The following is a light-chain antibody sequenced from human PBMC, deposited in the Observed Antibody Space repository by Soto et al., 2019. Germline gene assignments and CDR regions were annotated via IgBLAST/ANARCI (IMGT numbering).Light chain of an antibody. CDR3: SSYATSNVYV. CDR1: SSDVGAYNY. Sequence: QSALTQPASVSGSPGQSITISCTGTSSDVGAYNYVSWYQQHPGKAPKLMIYEVSNRPSGVSNRFSASKSGNTASLTISGLQAEDEADYYCSSYATSNVYVFGTGTKLTVL. J-gene: IGLJ1*01. V-gene: IGLV2-14*01. CDR2: EVS.